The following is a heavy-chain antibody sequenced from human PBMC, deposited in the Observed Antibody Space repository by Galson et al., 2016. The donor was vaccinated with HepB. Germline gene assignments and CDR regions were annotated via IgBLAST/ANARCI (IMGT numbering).Heavy chain of an antibody. CDR1: GFTFTISP. CDR2: LGLGSNYT. CDR3: AAARGVTTLTTGAREPWSPSPQHYGMDV. V-gene: IGHV1-58*01. J-gene: IGHJ6*02. D-gene: IGHD4-17*01. Sequence: SVKVSCKASGFTFTISPVQWVRQARGQRLEWRGWLGLGSNYTKCAQNFQERVTITRDMSTSTAYMKLSSLRSEYTAVSYCAAARGVTTLTTGAREPWSPSPQHYGMDVWGQGTTVTVSS.